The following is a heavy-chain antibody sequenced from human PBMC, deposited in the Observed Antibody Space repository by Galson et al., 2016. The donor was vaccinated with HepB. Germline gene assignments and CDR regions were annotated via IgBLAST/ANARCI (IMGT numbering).Heavy chain of an antibody. CDR1: GYTFIRFY. D-gene: IGHD2-15*01. CDR3: ARDRATVGCSSSSCNHYMDV. CDR2: INPTDGTT. J-gene: IGHJ6*03. V-gene: IGHV1-46*01. Sequence: SCKASGYTFIRFYMHWVRQAPGHGLEWMGMINPTDGTTTYAQNFQGRVTMTRGPSTSTVHMYLSSLRSEDTAVYYCARDRATVGCSSSSCNHYMDVWGKGTTVTVSS.